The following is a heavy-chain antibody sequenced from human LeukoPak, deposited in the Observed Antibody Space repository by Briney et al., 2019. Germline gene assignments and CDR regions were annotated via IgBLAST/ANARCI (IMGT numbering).Heavy chain of an antibody. J-gene: IGHJ4*02. Sequence: GASVKVSCKASGYKFSSYGISWVRQAPGQRLEWMGWISAYNGNTNYAQNFQGRVTMTTDTSTSTAYMELRGLRSDDTAVYYCARAGAYIYGFDYWGQGTLVTVSS. V-gene: IGHV1-18*01. CDR3: ARAGAYIYGFDY. D-gene: IGHD5-18*01. CDR2: ISAYNGNT. CDR1: GYKFSSYG.